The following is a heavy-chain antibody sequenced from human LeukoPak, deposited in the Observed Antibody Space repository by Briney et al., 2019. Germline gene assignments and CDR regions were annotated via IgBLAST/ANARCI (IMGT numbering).Heavy chain of an antibody. Sequence: SVKVSCKASGYTFTNYEINWVRQGTGQGLEWMGRIIPILGIANYAQKFQGRVTITADKSTSTAYMELSSLRSEDTAVYYCARDSGSGSYSPYYWGQGTLDTVSS. J-gene: IGHJ4*02. D-gene: IGHD3-10*01. V-gene: IGHV1-69*04. CDR3: ARDSGSGSYSPYY. CDR2: IIPILGIA. CDR1: GYTFTNYE.